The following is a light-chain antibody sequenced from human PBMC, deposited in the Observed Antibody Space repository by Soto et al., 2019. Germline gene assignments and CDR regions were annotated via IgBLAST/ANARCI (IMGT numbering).Light chain of an antibody. J-gene: IGLJ1*01. V-gene: IGLV2-14*01. Sequence: QSVLTQPASVSGSPGQSITISCTGTSSDVGGYNYVSWYQQHPGKAPKVIIYEVSDWPSGVSNRFSGSKSGNTASLTISGPLPEDEADYYCSSYTSTSTLVFGTGTKLTVL. CDR2: EVS. CDR1: SSDVGGYNY. CDR3: SSYTSTSTLV.